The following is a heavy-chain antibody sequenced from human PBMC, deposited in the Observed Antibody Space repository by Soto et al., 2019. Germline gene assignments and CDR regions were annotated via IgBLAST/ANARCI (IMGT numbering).Heavy chain of an antibody. D-gene: IGHD6-19*01. CDR1: GYTFTSYG. J-gene: IGHJ6*02. V-gene: IGHV1-18*01. CDR3: ARGLSSGWYYYGMDV. Sequence: ASVKVSCKASGYTFTSYGISWVRQAPGQGLEWMGWISAYNGNTNYAQKLQGRVTMTTDTSTSTAYMELSSLRSEDTAVYYCARGLSSGWYYYGMDVWGQGTTVTVSS. CDR2: ISAYNGNT.